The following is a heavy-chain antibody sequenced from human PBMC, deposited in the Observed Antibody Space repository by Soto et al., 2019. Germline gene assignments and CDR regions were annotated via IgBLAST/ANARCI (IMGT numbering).Heavy chain of an antibody. D-gene: IGHD5-12*01. Sequence: GGSLRLSCTASGFTFGDYAMSWVRQAPGKGLEWVGFIRSKAYGGTTEYAASVKGRFTISRDDSKSIAYLQMNSLKTEDTAVYYCSRSQGGYKAFSGYWGQGTLVTVSS. CDR3: SRSQGGYKAFSGY. V-gene: IGHV3-49*04. J-gene: IGHJ4*02. CDR2: IRSKAYGGTT. CDR1: GFTFGDYA.